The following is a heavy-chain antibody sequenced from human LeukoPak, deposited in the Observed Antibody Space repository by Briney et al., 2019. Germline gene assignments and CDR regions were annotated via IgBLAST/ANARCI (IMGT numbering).Heavy chain of an antibody. J-gene: IGHJ5*02. CDR3: ARVFGPDGSFDP. D-gene: IGHD3-16*01. CDR1: GGSISSGDYY. CDR2: IYYSGST. V-gene: IGHV4-30-4*01. Sequence: SETLSLTCTVSGGSISSGDYYWSWIGQPPGKGLEWIGYIYYSGSTYYNPSLKSRVTISVDTSKNQFSLKLSSVTAADTAVYYCARVFGPDGSFDPWGQGTLATVSS.